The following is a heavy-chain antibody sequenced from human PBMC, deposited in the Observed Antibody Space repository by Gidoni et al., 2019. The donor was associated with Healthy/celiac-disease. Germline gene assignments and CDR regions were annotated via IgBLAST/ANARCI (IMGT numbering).Heavy chain of an antibody. CDR1: AVTFSSYA. Sequence: EVQLFASGGGLVHPGGPLRLFCAASAVTFSSYAMSWVRQAPGKGLEWVSAIRGSGDSTYNADAVKGRFTITRDNSKNTLYLQMNSLRAEDTDIYYCAKGGNSNYYYYGMDVWGQGTTVTVSS. CDR2: IRGSGDST. V-gene: IGHV3-23*01. D-gene: IGHD4-4*01. CDR3: AKGGNSNYYYYGMDV. J-gene: IGHJ6*02.